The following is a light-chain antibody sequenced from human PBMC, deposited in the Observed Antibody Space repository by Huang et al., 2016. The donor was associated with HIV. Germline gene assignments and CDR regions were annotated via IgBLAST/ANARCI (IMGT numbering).Light chain of an antibody. J-gene: IGKJ2*01. CDR1: QTISSNY. V-gene: IGKV3-20*01. CDR3: QQYGNSPPYT. CDR2: GTS. Sequence: EVVLTQSPGTLSLSPGERATLSYRASQTISSNYFAWYQQKPGQAPRLHIYGTSNRATGIPDRFSGSGSGTDCTLTISRLEPEDFAVYYCQQYGNSPPYTFGQGTTLDIK.